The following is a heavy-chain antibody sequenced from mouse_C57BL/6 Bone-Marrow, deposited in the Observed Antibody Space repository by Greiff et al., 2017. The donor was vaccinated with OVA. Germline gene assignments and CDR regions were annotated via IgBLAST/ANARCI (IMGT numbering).Heavy chain of an antibody. D-gene: IGHD1-1*01. CDR2: IWTGGGT. CDR3: ASSRADAMDY. V-gene: IGHV2-9-1*01. CDR1: GFSLTSYA. J-gene: IGHJ4*01. Sequence: QVQLQQSGPGLVAPSQSLSITCTVSGFSLTSYAISWVRQPPGKGLEWLGVIWTGGGTNYNSALKSRLSISKDNSKSQVVLKMNSLQTDDTARYYCASSRADAMDYWGQGTSVTVSS.